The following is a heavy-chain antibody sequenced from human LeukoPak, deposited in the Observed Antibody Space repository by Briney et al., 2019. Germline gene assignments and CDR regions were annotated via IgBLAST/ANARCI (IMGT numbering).Heavy chain of an antibody. D-gene: IGHD3-22*01. CDR1: GYTFTSYA. CDR3: ARDYYDSSGYYRGYYYFDY. J-gene: IGHJ4*02. V-gene: IGHV1-3*01. CDR2: INAGNGNT. Sequence: ASVKVSCTASGYTFTSYAMHWVRQAPGQRLEWMGWINAGNGNTKYSQKFQGRVTMTRDTSTSTVYMELSSLRSEDTAVYYCARDYYDSSGYYRGYYYFDYWGQGTLVTVSS.